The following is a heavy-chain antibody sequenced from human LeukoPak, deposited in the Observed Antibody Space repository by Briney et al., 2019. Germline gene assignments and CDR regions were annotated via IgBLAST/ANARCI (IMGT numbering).Heavy chain of an antibody. Sequence: GGSLRLSCAASGITFTGNWHWVRQAPGKGLVWVSLIRSDGSSTTYADSVKGRFTISRENAKNSLYLQMNSLRAGDTAVYYCARQTYWYFDLWGRGTLVTVSS. CDR1: GITFTGNW. V-gene: IGHV3-74*03. CDR2: IRSDGSST. CDR3: ARQTYWYFDL. J-gene: IGHJ2*01.